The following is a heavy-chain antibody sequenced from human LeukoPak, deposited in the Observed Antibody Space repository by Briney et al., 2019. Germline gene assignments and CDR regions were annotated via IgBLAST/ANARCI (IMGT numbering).Heavy chain of an antibody. Sequence: GGSLRLSCAVSGFTFSGDWMHWVRQAPGKGLEWVSTISGGGGRTWYADSVKGRFTISRDNSKNTVDVQLNSLRAEDTAVYYCAKFRGSEKTVIDCWGQGTLVTVSS. CDR1: GFTFSGDW. V-gene: IGHV3-23*01. D-gene: IGHD3-16*01. CDR2: ISGGGGRT. J-gene: IGHJ4*02. CDR3: AKFRGSEKTVIDC.